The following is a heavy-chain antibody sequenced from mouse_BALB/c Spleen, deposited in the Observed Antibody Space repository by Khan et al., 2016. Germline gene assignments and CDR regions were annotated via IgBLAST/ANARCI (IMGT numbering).Heavy chain of an antibody. CDR1: GFTFSSYA. Sequence: EVELVESGGGLVKPGGSLTLSCAASGFTFSSYAMSWVRQTPERRLEWVATISSGGSYTYYPDSVKGRFTISRDNAKNTLHLQMSSRRCKDTAMYYCGRHVITTSSWFAYWGQGTLVTVSA. V-gene: IGHV5-9-3*01. CDR2: ISSGGSYT. J-gene: IGHJ3*01. CDR3: GRHVITTSSWFAY. D-gene: IGHD2-4*01.